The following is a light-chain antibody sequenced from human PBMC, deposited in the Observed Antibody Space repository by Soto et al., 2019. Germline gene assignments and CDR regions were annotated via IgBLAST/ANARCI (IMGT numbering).Light chain of an antibody. CDR2: VDN. Sequence: QSVLTQPASVSGSPGQSITISCTGTSSDVGGYNLVSWYQQHPGKAPKLMIYVDNKRPSGISNRFSGSKSGNTASLTISGLRAEDEADYYCCSYAAGSTFVFGTGTKVTVL. J-gene: IGLJ1*01. CDR1: SSDVGGYNL. CDR3: CSYAAGSTFV. V-gene: IGLV2-23*02.